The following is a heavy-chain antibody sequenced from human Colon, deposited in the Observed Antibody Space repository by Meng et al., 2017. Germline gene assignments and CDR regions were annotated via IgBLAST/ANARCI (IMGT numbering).Heavy chain of an antibody. CDR2: INHGGGT. J-gene: IGHJ4*02. D-gene: IGHD3-22*01. V-gene: IGHV4-34*01. Sequence: QVPLKEWGARLLRPSETLSLTCTVYGGSFTDFYWSWVRQSPERGLEWIGEINHGGGTNYNPSLSSRVTISLDTSKNQFFLKMNSVTAADTAVYYCARVDFPGDFRDSSGLGLWGQGTLVTVSS. CDR3: ARVDFPGDFRDSSGLGL. CDR1: GGSFTDFY.